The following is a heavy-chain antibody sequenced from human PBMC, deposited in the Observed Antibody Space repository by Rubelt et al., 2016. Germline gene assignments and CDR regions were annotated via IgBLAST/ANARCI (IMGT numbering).Heavy chain of an antibody. D-gene: IGHD5-18*01. V-gene: IGHV3-7*01. J-gene: IGHJ4*02. CDR2: DGSEK. Sequence: DGSEKYYVDSVKGRFTISRDNAKNSLYLQMNSLRAEDTAVYYCARPPGYSYGTHWGQGTLVTVSS. CDR3: ARPPGYSYGTH.